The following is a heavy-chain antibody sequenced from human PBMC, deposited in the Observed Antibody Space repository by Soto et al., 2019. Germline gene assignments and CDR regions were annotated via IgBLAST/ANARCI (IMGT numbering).Heavy chain of an antibody. V-gene: IGHV4-59*03. Sequence: PSETLSLTCSVSGASITKAFWNWIRQSPEKGLEWIAYIHYSGVTDYHPSFKSRSTISLGASRAQFFLNLRSVTAADTAVYYCAKSDMDDGRGYPNYWGQGTLVTVSS. CDR2: IHYSGVT. D-gene: IGHD3-22*01. CDR1: GASITKAF. CDR3: AKSDMDDGRGYPNY. J-gene: IGHJ4*02.